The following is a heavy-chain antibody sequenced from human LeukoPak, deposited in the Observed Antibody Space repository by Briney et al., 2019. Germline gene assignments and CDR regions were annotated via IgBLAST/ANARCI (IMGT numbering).Heavy chain of an antibody. Sequence: PGGSLRLSCAASGFTFSSYAMSWVRQAPGKGLEWVSGISGSGGSAYYADSVKGRFTISRDNSKNTLYLQMNSLRAEDTAVYYCARDDIVIVPAARFDYWGQGTLVIVSS. CDR1: GFTFSSYA. V-gene: IGHV3-23*01. CDR2: ISGSGGSA. D-gene: IGHD2-2*01. J-gene: IGHJ4*02. CDR3: ARDDIVIVPAARFDY.